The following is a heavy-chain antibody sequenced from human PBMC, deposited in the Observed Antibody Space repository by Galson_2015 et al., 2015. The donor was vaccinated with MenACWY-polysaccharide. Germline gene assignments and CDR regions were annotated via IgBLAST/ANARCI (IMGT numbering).Heavy chain of an antibody. Sequence: SLRLSCAASGFTFSSYTMTWVRQAPGKGLEWVSTISGSGGDTYSVDSVKGRFTVSRDISKNTVFLQMNTLRAEDTAVYYCAKANYNSGTFLYGMDVWGQGTTVTVSS. CDR1: GFTFSSYT. D-gene: IGHD3-10*01. J-gene: IGHJ6*02. CDR2: ISGSGGDT. CDR3: AKANYNSGTFLYGMDV. V-gene: IGHV3-23*01.